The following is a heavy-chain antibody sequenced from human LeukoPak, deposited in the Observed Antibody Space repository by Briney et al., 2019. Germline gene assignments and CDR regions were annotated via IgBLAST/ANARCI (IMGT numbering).Heavy chain of an antibody. CDR2: IYYNGET. CDR1: GGSINDYY. V-gene: IGHV4-59*08. Sequence: SGTLSLTCAVSGGSINDYYWSWIRQPPGKGLEWIGYIYYNGETNYNPAFRSRLTLSVDTSKNQLSLELRSVSAADTAVYYCARQPGGTAAFDIWGQGTMVTVSS. CDR3: ARQPGGTAAFDI. J-gene: IGHJ3*02.